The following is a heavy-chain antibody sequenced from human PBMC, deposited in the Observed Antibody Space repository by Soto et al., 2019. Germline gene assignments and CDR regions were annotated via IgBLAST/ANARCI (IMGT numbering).Heavy chain of an antibody. CDR3: ARIYGSGSYRYYYYYGMDV. J-gene: IGHJ6*02. V-gene: IGHV4-34*01. D-gene: IGHD3-10*01. CDR2: INHSGST. Sequence: SETLSLTCAVYGGSFSGYYWSWIRQPPGKGLEWIGEINHSGSTNYNPSLKSRVTISVDTSKNQFSLKLSSVTAADTAVYYCARIYGSGSYRYYYYYGMDVWGQGTTVTVS. CDR1: GGSFSGYY.